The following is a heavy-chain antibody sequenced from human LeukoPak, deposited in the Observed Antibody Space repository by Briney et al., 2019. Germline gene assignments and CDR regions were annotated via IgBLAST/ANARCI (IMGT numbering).Heavy chain of an antibody. CDR2: INSDGSST. D-gene: IGHD3-10*01. V-gene: IGHV3-74*01. CDR3: ARLDDGSGSYYDDY. J-gene: IGHJ4*02. Sequence: GGSLRLSCAASGLTFSNYWMHWARQAPGKGLVWVSRINSDGSSTSYADSVKGRFTISRDNAKNTLYLQMNSLRAEDTAVFYCARLDDGSGSYYDDYWGQGTLVTVSS. CDR1: GLTFSNYW.